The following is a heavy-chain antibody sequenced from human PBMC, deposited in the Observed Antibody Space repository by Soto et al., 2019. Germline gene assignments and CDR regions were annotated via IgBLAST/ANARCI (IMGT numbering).Heavy chain of an antibody. CDR1: GFTLSTCA. J-gene: IGHJ4*02. CDR2: ISFDASEK. V-gene: IGHV3-30*03. CDR3: ARDRDYYFDY. Sequence: GGSLRLSCSASGFTLSTCAMHWVRQAPGKGLQWVAIISFDASEKYYEDSVKGRFTISRDNSANTLSLEMNSLRAEGTAVYYCARDRDYYFDYWGQGTLVTVSS. D-gene: IGHD2-21*02.